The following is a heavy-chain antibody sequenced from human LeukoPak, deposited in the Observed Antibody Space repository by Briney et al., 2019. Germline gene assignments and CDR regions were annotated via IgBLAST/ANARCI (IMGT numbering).Heavy chain of an antibody. CDR3: ARGTVTAPDY. CDR1: GXSVSNTY. D-gene: IGHD2-21*02. V-gene: IGHV3-53*01. J-gene: IGHJ4*02. Sequence: PGGSLRLSCAASGXSVSNTYMSWVRQAPGKGLEWVSIIYSGGNTYYADSVKGRFTISRDNSKNTLYLQMNRLRPEDTAVYYCARGTVTAPDYWGQGILVTVSS. CDR2: IYSGGNT.